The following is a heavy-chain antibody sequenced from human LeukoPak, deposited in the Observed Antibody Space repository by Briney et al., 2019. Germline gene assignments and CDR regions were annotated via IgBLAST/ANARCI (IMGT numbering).Heavy chain of an antibody. CDR3: AREFRRDGYNCLDY. CDR1: GYSISSGYY. Sequence: SETLSLTCTVSGYSISSGYYWGWIWRPPGKGLEWIGSIYHSGSTYYNPSLKSRVTISVDTSKNQFSLKLSSVTAADTAVYYCAREFRRDGYNCLDYWGQGTLVTVSS. D-gene: IGHD5-24*01. V-gene: IGHV4-38-2*02. J-gene: IGHJ4*02. CDR2: IYHSGST.